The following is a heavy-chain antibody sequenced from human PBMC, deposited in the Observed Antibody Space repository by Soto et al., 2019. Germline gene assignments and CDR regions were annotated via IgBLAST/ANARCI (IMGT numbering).Heavy chain of an antibody. CDR3: ARSTYYYDSSGPFDI. Sequence: SVKVSCKASVYTFTSYGISWVRQAPGQGLEWMGWISAYNGNTNYAQKLQGRVTMTTDTSTSTAYMELRSLRSDDTAVYYCARSTYYYDSSGPFDIWGQGTMVTVSS. CDR1: VYTFTSYG. V-gene: IGHV1-18*04. CDR2: ISAYNGNT. D-gene: IGHD3-22*01. J-gene: IGHJ3*02.